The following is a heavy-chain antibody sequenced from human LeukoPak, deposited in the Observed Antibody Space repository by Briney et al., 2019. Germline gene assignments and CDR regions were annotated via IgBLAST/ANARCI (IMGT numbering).Heavy chain of an antibody. CDR2: INHSGST. D-gene: IGHD3-10*01. CDR3: ARHGLWFGESHYYYYYMDV. V-gene: IGHV4-34*01. CDR1: GGSFSGYY. Sequence: PSETLSLTCAVYGGSFSGYYWSWIRQPPGKGLEWIGEINHSGSTNYNPSLKSRVTISVDTSKNQFSLKLSSVTAADTAVYYCARHGLWFGESHYYYYYMDVXXKGTTXTVXS. J-gene: IGHJ6*03.